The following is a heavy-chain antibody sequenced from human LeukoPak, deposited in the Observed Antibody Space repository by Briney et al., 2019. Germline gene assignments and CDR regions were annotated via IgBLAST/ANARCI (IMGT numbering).Heavy chain of an antibody. CDR2: ISYDGSNK. CDR1: GFTFSSYA. CDR3: AKDYWEWQQLVTGSMTDY. D-gene: IGHD6-13*01. V-gene: IGHV3-30*04. Sequence: PGGSLRLSCAASGFTFSSYAMHWVRQAPGKGLEWVAVISYDGSNKYYADSVKGRFTISRDNSKNTLYLQMNSLRAEDTAVYYCAKDYWEWQQLVTGSMTDYWGQGTLVTVSS. J-gene: IGHJ4*02.